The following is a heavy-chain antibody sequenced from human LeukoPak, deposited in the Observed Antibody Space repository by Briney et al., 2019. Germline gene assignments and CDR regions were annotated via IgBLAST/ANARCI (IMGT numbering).Heavy chain of an antibody. CDR3: ATDLYCSSTSCSYYFDY. D-gene: IGHD2-2*01. CDR2: FDPEDGET. Sequence: ASVKVSCKVSGYTLTELSMHWVRQAPGKGLEWMGGFDPEDGETIYAQKFQGRVTMTEDISTDTAYMELSSLRSEDTAVYYCATDLYCSSTSCSYYFDYWGQGTLVTVSS. J-gene: IGHJ4*02. CDR1: GYTLTELS. V-gene: IGHV1-24*01.